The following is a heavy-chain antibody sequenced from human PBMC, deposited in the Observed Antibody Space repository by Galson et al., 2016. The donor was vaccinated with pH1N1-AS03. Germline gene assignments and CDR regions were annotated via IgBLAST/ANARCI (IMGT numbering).Heavy chain of an antibody. V-gene: IGHV1-2*02. CDR2: INPNSGGT. CDR1: GYTFTSYG. J-gene: IGHJ4*02. Sequence: SVKVSCKASGYTFTSYGIGWVRQAPGQGLEWMGWINPNSGGTNYAQKFQGRVTMTRDTSISTAYMELSRLRSGDTAAYYCAGSHPAFDSSGYYYDYWGQGTLVTVSS. CDR3: AGSHPAFDSSGYYYDY. D-gene: IGHD3-22*01.